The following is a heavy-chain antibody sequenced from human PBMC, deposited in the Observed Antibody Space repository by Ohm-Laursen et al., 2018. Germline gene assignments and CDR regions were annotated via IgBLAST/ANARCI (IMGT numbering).Heavy chain of an antibody. CDR2: IYYSGST. D-gene: IGHD7-27*01. V-gene: IGHV4-59*01. J-gene: IGHJ3*02. CDR3: ARDELGTEAFDI. Sequence: TLSLTCTVSGGSISSYYWSWTRQPPGKGLEWIGYIYYSGSTNYNPPLKSRVTISVDTSKNQFSLKLSSVTAADTAVYYCARDELGTEAFDIWGQGTMVTVSS. CDR1: GGSISSYY.